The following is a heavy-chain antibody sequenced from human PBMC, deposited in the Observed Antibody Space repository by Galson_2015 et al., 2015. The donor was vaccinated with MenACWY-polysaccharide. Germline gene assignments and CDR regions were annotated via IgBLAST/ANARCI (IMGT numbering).Heavy chain of an antibody. J-gene: IGHJ5*02. V-gene: IGHV3-30*19. CDR3: ARSYCDRTTCYGLDL. D-gene: IGHD2-2*01. Sequence: SLRLSCAASGFSFSGHGMHWVRQAPGKGLDWVTVISYDETNKYYADSVRGRFTISRDNSKKSLYLQMDSLRAEDTAVYYCARSYCDRTTCYGLDLRGQGTLVTVSS. CDR2: ISYDETNK. CDR1: GFSFSGHG.